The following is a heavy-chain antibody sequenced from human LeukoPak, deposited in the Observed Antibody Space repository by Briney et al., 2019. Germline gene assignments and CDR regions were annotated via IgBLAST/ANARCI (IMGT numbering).Heavy chain of an antibody. J-gene: IGHJ4*02. V-gene: IGHV6-1*01. Sequence: SQTLSLTCAISGDSVSSNSAAWSWIRQSPSRGLEWLGRTYYRSKWYNDYAVSVKSRMTINPDTSKNQFSLQLNSVTPEDTAVYYCSRVVAGLGYCDSWGQGTLVTVSS. CDR3: SRVVAGLGYCDS. D-gene: IGHD3/OR15-3a*01. CDR2: TYYRSKWYN. CDR1: GDSVSSNSAA.